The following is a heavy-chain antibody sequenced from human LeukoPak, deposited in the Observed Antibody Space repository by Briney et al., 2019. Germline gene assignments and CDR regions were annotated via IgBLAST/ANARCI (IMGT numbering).Heavy chain of an antibody. D-gene: IGHD6-13*01. J-gene: IGHJ4*02. V-gene: IGHV3-30*18. Sequence: PGGSLRLSCAASEFIFSTYGMHWVRQAPGKGLEWVAVISYDGSYKFYADSVKGRFTISRDNSKSTLYLQMDSLRAEDTAVYYCAKDRYSGLNTIDYWGQGTLVTVSS. CDR2: ISYDGSYK. CDR3: AKDRYSGLNTIDY. CDR1: EFIFSTYG.